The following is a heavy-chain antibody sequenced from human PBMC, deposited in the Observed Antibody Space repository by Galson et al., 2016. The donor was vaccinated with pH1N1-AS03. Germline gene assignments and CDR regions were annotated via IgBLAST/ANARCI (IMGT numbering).Heavy chain of an antibody. V-gene: IGHV4-38-2*01. CDR2: IYPGVNA. D-gene: IGHD6-19*01. J-gene: IGHJ5*02. Sequence: SETLSLTCVVSGDSMSGYWWNWIRQPPGKGLEWIGSIYPGVNADYNPSLKSRVTISVDTSKNQFSLKLSSVTAADTAVYYCARSPRVISVAGTFPSRFDPWGQGTLVTVSS. CDR1: GDSMSGYW. CDR3: ARSPRVISVAGTFPSRFDP.